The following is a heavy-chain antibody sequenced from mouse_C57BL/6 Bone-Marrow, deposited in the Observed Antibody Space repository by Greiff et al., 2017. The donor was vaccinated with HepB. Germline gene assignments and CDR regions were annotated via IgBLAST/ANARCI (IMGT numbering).Heavy chain of an antibody. Sequence: VQLQQSGAELVRPGASVTLSCKASGYTFTDYEMHWVKQTPVHGLEWLGSIDPETGSTAYNQKFKGKAILTADKSSSTGYMDLRSLTSEDSAVYYCTRSEGRDWYFDVWGTGTTVTVSS. CDR3: TRSEGRDWYFDV. CDR2: IDPETGST. CDR1: GYTFTDYE. D-gene: IGHD3-3*01. J-gene: IGHJ1*03. V-gene: IGHV1-15*01.